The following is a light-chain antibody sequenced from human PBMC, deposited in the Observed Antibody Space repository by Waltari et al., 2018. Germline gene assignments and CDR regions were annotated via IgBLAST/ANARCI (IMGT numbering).Light chain of an antibody. CDR3: QSYDSSLSGSRV. J-gene: IGLJ2*01. CDR1: SSNIWAGYD. CDR2: GNS. V-gene: IGLV1-40*01. Sequence: QSVLTQPPSVSGATGQRVTISCTGSSSNIWAGYDVHWYQHPPATAPKLLMYGNSNRPSGVPDPFSGSKSGTSASLAITGLQAEDEADYYCQSYDSSLSGSRVFGGGTKLTVL.